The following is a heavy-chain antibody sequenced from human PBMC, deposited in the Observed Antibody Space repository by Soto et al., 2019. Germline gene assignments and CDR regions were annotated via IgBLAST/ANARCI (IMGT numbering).Heavy chain of an antibody. D-gene: IGHD5-12*01. Sequence: PGGSLRLSCAASGFTFSDYYMTWIRQTPGKGLEWVSYISSSGDAIFYADSVRGRFTISRDNAKSSLYLQVSSLRAEDTAVYYCAREGGGYNSYYFDFWGQGTLVTVSS. CDR2: ISSSGDAI. V-gene: IGHV3-11*01. J-gene: IGHJ4*02. CDR3: AREGGGYNSYYFDF. CDR1: GFTFSDYY.